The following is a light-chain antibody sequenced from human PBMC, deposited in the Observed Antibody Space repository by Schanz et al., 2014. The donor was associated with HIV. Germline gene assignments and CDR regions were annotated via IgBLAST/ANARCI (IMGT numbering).Light chain of an antibody. Sequence: DIQMTQSPSSLSASVGDRVTITCRASQSIRSYLNWYQQKPGKAPKLLIYAASSLQSGVPSRFSGSGSGTDFTLTISSLQPEDFATYYCQQSYSTPRTFGQGTKREIK. CDR1: QSIRSY. CDR2: AAS. J-gene: IGKJ2*02. V-gene: IGKV1-39*01. CDR3: QQSYSTPRT.